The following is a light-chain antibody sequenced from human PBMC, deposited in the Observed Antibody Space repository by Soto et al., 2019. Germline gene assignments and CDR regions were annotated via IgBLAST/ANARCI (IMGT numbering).Light chain of an antibody. Sequence: QAVVTQSPSASASLGASVKLTCTLSSGHSNYAIAWHQQRPEKGPRYLMKLNSDGSHSKGDGIPDRFSGSISGAERYLTISSLQSEDEAEYYCQTWGTGIQVFGGGTKLTVL. CDR1: SGHSNYA. J-gene: IGLJ2*01. V-gene: IGLV4-69*01. CDR3: QTWGTGIQV. CDR2: LNSDGSH.